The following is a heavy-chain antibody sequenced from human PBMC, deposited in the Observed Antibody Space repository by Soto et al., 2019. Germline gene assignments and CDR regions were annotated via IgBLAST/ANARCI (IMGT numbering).Heavy chain of an antibody. Sequence: ASLNGYWNAPAPTFNRNGISWLRQAPGQGLERMGWISAYNGNTNYAQKLQGRVTMTTDTSTSTAYMELRSLRSDDTAVYYCAMILAEPIVAWFDPWG. CDR2: ISAYNGNT. D-gene: IGHD2-2*01. J-gene: IGHJ5*02. CDR3: AMILAEPIVAWFDP. CDR1: APTFNRNG. V-gene: IGHV1-18*01.